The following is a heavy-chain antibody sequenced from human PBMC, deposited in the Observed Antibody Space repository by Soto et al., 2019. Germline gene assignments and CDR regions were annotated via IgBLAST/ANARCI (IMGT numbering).Heavy chain of an antibody. CDR3: ASITYYDFWSGSQGVFDI. CDR1: GGTFSSYT. J-gene: IGHJ3*02. V-gene: IGHV1-3*01. CDR2: INAGNGNT. Sequence: ASVKVSCKASGGTFSSYTISWVRQAPGQRLEWMGWINAGNGNTKYSQKFQGRVTITRDTSASTAYMELSSLRSEDTAVYYCASITYYDFWSGSQGVFDIGGKGTRVT. D-gene: IGHD3-3*01.